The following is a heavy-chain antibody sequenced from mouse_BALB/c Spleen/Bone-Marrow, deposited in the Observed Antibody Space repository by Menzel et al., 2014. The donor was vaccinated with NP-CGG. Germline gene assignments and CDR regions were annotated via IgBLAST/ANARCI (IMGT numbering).Heavy chain of an antibody. CDR1: GFTFSDYY. CDR3: ARDMGLLRFDY. Sequence: EVMLVESGGGLVQPGGSLRLSCAPSGFTFSDYYMSWVRQPPGKAPEWLGFIRNKANGYTTEYSASVKGRFTISRDNSQSILYLQMNTLRAEDSATYYCARDMGLLRFDYWGQGTTLTVSS. D-gene: IGHD1-1*01. V-gene: IGHV7-3*02. J-gene: IGHJ2*01. CDR2: IRNKANGYTT.